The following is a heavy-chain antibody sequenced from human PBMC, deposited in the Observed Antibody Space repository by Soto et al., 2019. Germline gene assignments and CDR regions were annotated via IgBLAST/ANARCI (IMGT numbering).Heavy chain of an antibody. V-gene: IGHV4-39*01. CDR1: GGSINDFAYY. Sequence: PSETLSLTCTVSGGSINDFAYYWGWIRQAPGKGLEWIGTVYHNENTYYNPSPKSRITISADTAKNQFSLNLRSVTAADTAIYFCARRERYYGSPGWFDPWGQGTLVTVSS. J-gene: IGHJ5*02. D-gene: IGHD3-16*01. CDR2: VYHNENT. CDR3: ARRERYYGSPGWFDP.